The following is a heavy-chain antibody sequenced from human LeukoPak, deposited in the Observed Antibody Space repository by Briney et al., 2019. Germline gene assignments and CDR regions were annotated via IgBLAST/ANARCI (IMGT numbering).Heavy chain of an antibody. J-gene: IGHJ6*02. D-gene: IGHD6-6*01. V-gene: IGHV1-18*01. Sequence: GASVKVSCKASGYTFTSSGISWVRQAPGQGLEWMGWISAYDGHTNYAQKFQGRVTMTTDTSTSTAYMELRSLRSDDTAVYYCARAASIAARYYYYYGMDVWGQGTTVTVSS. CDR3: ARAASIAARYYYYYGMDV. CDR2: ISAYDGHT. CDR1: GYTFTSSG.